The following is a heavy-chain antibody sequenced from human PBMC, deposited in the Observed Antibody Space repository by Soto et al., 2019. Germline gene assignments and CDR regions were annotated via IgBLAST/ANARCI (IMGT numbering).Heavy chain of an antibody. CDR3: ARADRTLVTSYSLDV. CDR2: INHSGTI. J-gene: IGHJ6*02. CDR1: GGSFSGYY. Sequence: NPSETLSLTCSVYGGSFSGYYWTWGRQPPGKGLEWIGEINHSGTINFNPSLKSRLTISLDTSKKHFSLKLSSVTDADTAAYYCARADRTLVTSYSLDVWGQGTTVTVSS. D-gene: IGHD2-21*02. V-gene: IGHV4-34*01.